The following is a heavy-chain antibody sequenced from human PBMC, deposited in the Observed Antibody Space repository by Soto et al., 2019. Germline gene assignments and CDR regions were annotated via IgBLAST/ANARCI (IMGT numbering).Heavy chain of an antibody. J-gene: IGHJ2*01. CDR3: ARQGYSGYDLYWYFDL. CDR2: IYYSGSN. D-gene: IGHD5-12*01. Sequence: SETLSLTCTVSGGSISSSSYYWGWIRQPPGKGLEWIGSIYYSGSNYYNPSLKSRVTISVDTSNNQFSLKLSSVTAADTAVYYCARQGYSGYDLYWYFDLWGRGTLVTVSS. V-gene: IGHV4-39*01. CDR1: GGSISSSSYY.